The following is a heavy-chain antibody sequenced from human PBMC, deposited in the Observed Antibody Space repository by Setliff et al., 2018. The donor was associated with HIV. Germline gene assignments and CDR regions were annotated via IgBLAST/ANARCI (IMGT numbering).Heavy chain of an antibody. D-gene: IGHD3-10*01. CDR2: ISAYNGHT. CDR1: GYTFTTFG. CDR3: ARDFGGRWTFDY. Sequence: GASVKVSCKASGYTFTTFGISWVRQAPGQGLEWMGWISAYNGHTNYAQKFQGRVTMTTDTSTSTAYMELRSLRSEDTAVYYCARDFGGRWTFDYWGQGTLVTVSS. V-gene: IGHV1-18*01. J-gene: IGHJ4*02.